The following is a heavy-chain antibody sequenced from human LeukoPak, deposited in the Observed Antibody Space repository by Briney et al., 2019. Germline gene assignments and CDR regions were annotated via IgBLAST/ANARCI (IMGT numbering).Heavy chain of an antibody. J-gene: IGHJ5*02. D-gene: IGHD2-15*01. Sequence: PSQTLSLTCTVSGGSISSGGYYWSWIRQHPGKGLEWIGYIYYSGSTYYNPSLKSRVTISVDTSKNQFSVKVRSVTAADRAVYYCARGGSRVFGGSGWFDPWGQGTLVTVSS. V-gene: IGHV4-31*03. CDR2: IYYSGST. CDR1: GGSISSGGYY. CDR3: ARGGSRVFGGSGWFDP.